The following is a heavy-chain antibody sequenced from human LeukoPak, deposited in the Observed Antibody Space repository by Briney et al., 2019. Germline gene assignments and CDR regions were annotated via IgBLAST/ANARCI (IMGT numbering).Heavy chain of an antibody. Sequence: ASVKVSCKASGYTFTGYYMHWVRQAPGQGLEWMGWINPDSGGTNYAQKFQGWVTMTTDTSTSTAYMELRSLRSDDTAVYYCARDQYDTWSRRGNFDSWGQGTLVIVSS. CDR1: GYTFTGYY. CDR3: ARDQYDTWSRRGNFDS. D-gene: IGHD3-3*01. J-gene: IGHJ4*02. V-gene: IGHV1-2*04. CDR2: INPDSGGT.